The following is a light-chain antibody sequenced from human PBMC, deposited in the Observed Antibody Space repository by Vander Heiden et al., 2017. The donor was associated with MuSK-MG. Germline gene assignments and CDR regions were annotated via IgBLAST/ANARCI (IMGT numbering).Light chain of an antibody. Sequence: QSALTPPPSASGTPGQRVTISCSGSHSNIGTQIVSWYQHIPGTTPKLLIHTNNQRPSGVPDRVSGSKSGTSASLAISGLQSEDEADYFCAVWDDSLNGPVFGGGTKLTVL. CDR1: HSNIGTQI. V-gene: IGLV1-44*01. CDR2: TNN. CDR3: AVWDDSLNGPV. J-gene: IGLJ2*01.